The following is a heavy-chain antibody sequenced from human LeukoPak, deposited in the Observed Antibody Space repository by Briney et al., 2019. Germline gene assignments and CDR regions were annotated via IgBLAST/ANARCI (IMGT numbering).Heavy chain of an antibody. CDR1: GFTVSSNY. V-gene: IGHV3-53*01. Sequence: GGSLRLSCAASGFTVSSNYLSWVRQAPGKGLEWVSVIYSGGSTYYADSVKGRFTISRDNSKNTLHLQMNSLRAEDTAVYYCARAAYTPNLGSYLPPCAFDIWGQRTMVTVSS. D-gene: IGHD1-26*01. CDR2: IYSGGST. J-gene: IGHJ3*02. CDR3: ARAAYTPNLGSYLPPCAFDI.